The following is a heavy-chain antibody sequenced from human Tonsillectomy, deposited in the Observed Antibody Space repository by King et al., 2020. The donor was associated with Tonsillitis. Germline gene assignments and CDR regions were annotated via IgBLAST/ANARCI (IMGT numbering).Heavy chain of an antibody. V-gene: IGHV3-30-3*01. CDR2: ISYDGSNK. CDR1: GFTFSNYT. CDR3: ARVALRYFDWLGGFDY. D-gene: IGHD3-9*01. Sequence: QVQLVESGGGVVQPGRSLRLSCAASGFTFSNYTMHWVRQAPGKGLGWVAVISYDGSNKYYADSVEGRFTISRDNSKNTLYLQMNSLRPEDTAVYYCARVALRYFDWLGGFDYWGQGTLVTVSS. J-gene: IGHJ4*02.